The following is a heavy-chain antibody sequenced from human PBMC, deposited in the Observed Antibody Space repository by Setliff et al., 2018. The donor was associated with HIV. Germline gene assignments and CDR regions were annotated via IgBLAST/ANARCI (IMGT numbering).Heavy chain of an antibody. V-gene: IGHV1-18*01. J-gene: IGHJ3*01. D-gene: IGHD6-13*01. CDR2: INVHNGDT. CDR3: ARGLPADGYAFDL. CDR1: GYRFSSYG. Sequence: ASVKVSCKASGYRFSSYGITWVRHAPGQGLEWMRWINVHNGDTKFAQRFQDRLTMTTDTSTTTAYMDLRSLRSDDTAGYYCARGLPADGYAFDLWGQGTMVTVSS.